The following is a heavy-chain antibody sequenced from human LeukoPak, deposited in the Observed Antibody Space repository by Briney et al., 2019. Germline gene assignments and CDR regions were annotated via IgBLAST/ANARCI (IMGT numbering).Heavy chain of an antibody. V-gene: IGHV4-59*01. D-gene: IGHD5-18*01. J-gene: IGHJ5*02. Sequence: SETLSLTCTVSGGSISSYYWSWIRQPPGKGLEWIGYIYYSGSTNYNSSLKSQVTISVDTSKNQFSLKLSSVTAADTAVYYCAREVDTAMVSPWGQGTLVTVSS. CDR3: AREVDTAMVSP. CDR1: GGSISSYY. CDR2: IYYSGST.